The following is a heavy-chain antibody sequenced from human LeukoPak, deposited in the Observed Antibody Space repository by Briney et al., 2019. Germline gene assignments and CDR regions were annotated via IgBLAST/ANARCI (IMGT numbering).Heavy chain of an antibody. CDR2: IDTNGGT. CDR1: GFTFSRYD. J-gene: IGHJ2*01. Sequence: GGSLRLSCAASGFTFSRYDVHWVRQVTGKGLEWVSAIDTNGGTYYPGSVKGRFTISRENAKNSLYLQMNSLRAGDTAVYYCARGGANYSDISAYGYFDLWGRGTLVTVSS. V-gene: IGHV3-13*04. CDR3: ARGGANYSDISAYGYFDL. D-gene: IGHD3-22*01.